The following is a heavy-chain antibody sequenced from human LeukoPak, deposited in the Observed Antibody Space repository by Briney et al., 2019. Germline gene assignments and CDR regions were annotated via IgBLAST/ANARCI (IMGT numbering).Heavy chain of an antibody. Sequence: GASVKVSCKASGATFSKNAISWVRQATGQGLEWMGRINPNVGIPTYAQKFQGRITIIADTSTNTAYMELSSLTSEDTAVYYCARIQAVGVPVAIDAYYSYGMDVWGQGTTVTVS. CDR1: GATFSKNA. CDR2: INPNVGIP. CDR3: ARIQAVGVPVAIDAYYSYGMDV. J-gene: IGHJ6*02. V-gene: IGHV1-69*04. D-gene: IGHD2-2*02.